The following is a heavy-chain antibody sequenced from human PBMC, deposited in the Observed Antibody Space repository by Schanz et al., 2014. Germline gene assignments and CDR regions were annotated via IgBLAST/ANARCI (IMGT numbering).Heavy chain of an antibody. CDR1: GFTFSKYG. J-gene: IGHJ4*02. CDR3: ARDGDFDY. CDR2: ISGSGSST. Sequence: QVQLVESGGGVVQPGRSLRLSCAASGFTFSKYGVHWVRQAPGKGLEWVSAISGSGSSTYYADSVKGRFTISRDNSKNTLFLQMSSLRAEDTAVYYCARDGDFDYWGQGTLVTVSS. V-gene: IGHV3-NL1*01.